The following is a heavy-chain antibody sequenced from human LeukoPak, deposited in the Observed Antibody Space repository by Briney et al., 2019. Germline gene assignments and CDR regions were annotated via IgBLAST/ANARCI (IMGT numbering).Heavy chain of an antibody. D-gene: IGHD1-26*01. J-gene: IGHJ4*02. Sequence: GGSLRLSCAASGFTFSSYGMHWVRQAPGKGLEWVAIISYDGSNKYYADSVKSRFTISKDNSKNTLYLQMNSLRAEDTAVYYCAKAGSVGATTWSDSWGQGTLVTVSS. V-gene: IGHV3-30*18. CDR3: AKAGSVGATTWSDS. CDR1: GFTFSSYG. CDR2: ISYDGSNK.